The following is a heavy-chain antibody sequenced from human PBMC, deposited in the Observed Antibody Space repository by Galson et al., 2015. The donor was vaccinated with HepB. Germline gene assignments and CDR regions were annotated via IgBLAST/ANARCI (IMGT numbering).Heavy chain of an antibody. CDR1: GYTFTSYG. D-gene: IGHD2/OR15-2a*01. V-gene: IGHV1-18*04. CDR2: ISAYDGNT. CDR3: ARDQGGVKLLSIRPYYYYYGMDV. Sequence: SVKVSCKASGYTFTSYGISWVRQAPGQGLEWMGWISAYDGNTNYAQKLQGRVTMTTDTSTSTAYMELRSLRSDDTAVYYCARDQGGVKLLSIRPYYYYYGMDVWGQGTTVTVSS. J-gene: IGHJ6*02.